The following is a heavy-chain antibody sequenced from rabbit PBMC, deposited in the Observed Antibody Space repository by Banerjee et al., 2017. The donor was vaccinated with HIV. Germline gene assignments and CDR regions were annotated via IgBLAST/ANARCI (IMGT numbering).Heavy chain of an antibody. Sequence: QQQLEESGGGLVQPGGTLTLTCKASGIDFSSYYYVCWVRQAPGKGLEWIACNYAGGSGSTYYASWATGRFTVSRTSSTTVTLQMTSLTAADTATYFCARAAYAGHGYAGAFNLWGQGTLVTVS. CDR2: NYAGGSGST. J-gene: IGHJ4*01. CDR3: ARAAYAGHGYAGAFNL. V-gene: IGHV1S45*01. CDR1: GIDFSSYYY. D-gene: IGHD6-1*01.